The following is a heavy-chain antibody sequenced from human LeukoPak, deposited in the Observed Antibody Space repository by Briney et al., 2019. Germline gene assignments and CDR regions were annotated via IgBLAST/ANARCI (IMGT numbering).Heavy chain of an antibody. CDR2: INPNSGGT. J-gene: IGHJ6*03. D-gene: IGHD3-10*01. V-gene: IGHV1-2*02. Sequence: ASVKVSCKASGYTFTGYYMHWVRQAPGQGLEWMGWINPNSGGTNYAQKFQGRVTMTRDTSISTAYMELSRLRSDDTAVYYCAREVLTMVRGVIRWDYMDVWGKGTTVTVSS. CDR1: GYTFTGYY. CDR3: AREVLTMVRGVIRWDYMDV.